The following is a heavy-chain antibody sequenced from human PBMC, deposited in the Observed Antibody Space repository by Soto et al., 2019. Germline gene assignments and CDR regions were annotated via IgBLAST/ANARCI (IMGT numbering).Heavy chain of an antibody. CDR1: GVTFSSYA. V-gene: IGHV3-23*01. D-gene: IGHD4-17*01. CDR3: AKERATTTAFDY. Sequence: GFLSLSCEASGVTFSSYAMSWVRQAPGKGLEWVSAISGSGGSTYYAASVKGRFTISRDNSKNTLYLQMNSLRAEDTAVYYCAKERATTTAFDYWGQGALVTVS. J-gene: IGHJ4*02. CDR2: ISGSGGST.